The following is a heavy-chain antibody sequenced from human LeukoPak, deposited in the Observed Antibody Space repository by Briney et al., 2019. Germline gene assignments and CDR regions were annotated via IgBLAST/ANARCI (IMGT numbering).Heavy chain of an antibody. D-gene: IGHD3-9*01. Sequence: GGSLRLSCAASGFTFDDYAMHWVRHAPGKGLEWVSGISWNSGSIGYADSVKGRFTISRDNAKNSLYLQMNSLRAEDMALYYCAKDRTRYPHDAFDIWGQGTMVTVSS. CDR2: ISWNSGSI. V-gene: IGHV3-9*03. J-gene: IGHJ3*02. CDR1: GFTFDDYA. CDR3: AKDRTRYPHDAFDI.